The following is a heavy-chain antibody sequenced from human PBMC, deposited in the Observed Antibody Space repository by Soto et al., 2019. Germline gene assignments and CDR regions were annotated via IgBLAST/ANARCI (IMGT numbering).Heavy chain of an antibody. CDR2: ITPIFPTA. D-gene: IGHD3-16*01. V-gene: IGHV1-69*01. Sequence: VQLVQSGTEVKKPGSSVKLSCKASGGSFNFAMSWVRQAPGQGLEWMGGITPIFPTAVEAPKFQGRGTITAHEPTATVSIELPSLRSEDTAVYFSVFRGGRGSHIEYGGPGSLVIVSS. CDR3: VFRGGRGSHIEY. CDR1: GGSFNFA. J-gene: IGHJ4*02.